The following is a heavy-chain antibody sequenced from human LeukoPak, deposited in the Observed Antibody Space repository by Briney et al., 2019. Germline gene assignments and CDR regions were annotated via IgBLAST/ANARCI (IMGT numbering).Heavy chain of an antibody. V-gene: IGHV4-38-2*02. CDR2: IYHSGST. CDR3: ARVHCSGGSCYSAPVDY. CDR1: GYSISSGYY. J-gene: IGHJ4*02. D-gene: IGHD2-15*01. Sequence: SETLSLTCTVSGYSISSGYYWGWIRQPPGKGLEWIGSIYHSGSTYYNPSLKSRVTISVDASKNQFSLKLSSVTAADTAVYYCARVHCSGGSCYSAPVDYWGQGTLVTVSS.